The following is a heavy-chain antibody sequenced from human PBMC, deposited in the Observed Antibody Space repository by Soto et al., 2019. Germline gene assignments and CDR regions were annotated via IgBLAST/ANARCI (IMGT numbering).Heavy chain of an antibody. CDR1: GGSISSRNR. CDR3: ANTRGLGLMDA. CDR2: VSHSGST. J-gene: IGHJ6*03. V-gene: IGHV4-4*02. D-gene: IGHD2-2*01. Sequence: QVHLLESGPGLVEPSGTLSLTCTVSGGSISSRNRWSWVRQSPGKGLEWIGEVSHSGSTNYNLSLKGRVTISLDKSNNQCSLILESMTAADAAVYFCANTRGLGLMDAWGKGATVVV.